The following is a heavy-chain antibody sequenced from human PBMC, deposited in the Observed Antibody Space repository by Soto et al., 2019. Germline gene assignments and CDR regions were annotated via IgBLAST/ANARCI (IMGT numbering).Heavy chain of an antibody. V-gene: IGHV1-69*04. CDR3: AREGENYYDSSGYQSDY. J-gene: IGHJ4*02. CDR1: GGTFSSYT. CDR2: IIPILGIA. Sequence: SVKVSCKASGGTFSSYTISWVRQAPGQGLEWMGRIIPILGIANYAQKFQGRVTITADKSTSTAYMELSSLRSEDTAVYYCAREGENYYDSSGYQSDYWGQGTLVTVSS. D-gene: IGHD3-22*01.